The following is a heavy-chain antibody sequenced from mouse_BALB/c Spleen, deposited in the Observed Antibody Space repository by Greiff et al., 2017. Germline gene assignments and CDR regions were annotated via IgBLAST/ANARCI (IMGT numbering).Heavy chain of an antibody. J-gene: IGHJ4*01. CDR1: GYTLTSYW. CDR3: TRSDHAMDY. V-gene: IGHV1-69*02. CDR2: IYPSDSYT. Sequence: VQLQQSGAELVRPGASVKLSCKASGYTLTSYWINWVKQRPGQGLEWIGNIYPSDSYTNYNQKFKDKATLTVDKSSSTAYMQLSSPTSEDSAVYYCTRSDHAMDYWGQGTSVTVSS.